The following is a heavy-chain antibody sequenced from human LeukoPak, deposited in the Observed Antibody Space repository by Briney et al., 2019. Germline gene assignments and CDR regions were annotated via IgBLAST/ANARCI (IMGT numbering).Heavy chain of an antibody. V-gene: IGHV4-39*01. CDR2: IYYSGST. CDR1: GGSISSSSYH. CDR3: ARQNGLWFDP. J-gene: IGHJ5*02. Sequence: PSETLSLTCTVSGGSISSSSYHWGWIRQPPGKGLEWIGSIYYSGSTYYNPSLKSRVTISVDTSKNQFSLKLSSVTAADTAVYYCARQNGLWFDPWGQGTLVTVSS.